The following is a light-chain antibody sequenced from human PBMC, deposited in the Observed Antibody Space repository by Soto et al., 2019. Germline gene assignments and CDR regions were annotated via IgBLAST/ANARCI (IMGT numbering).Light chain of an antibody. CDR2: GNN. V-gene: IGLV1-40*01. CDR1: NSNIGAGYD. J-gene: IGLJ1*01. Sequence: QAVVTQPPSVSGAPGQRVAISCTGSNSNIGAGYDIHWYQQLPGTAPKLLIYGNNNRPSGVPDRFSGSRSGTSASLAITGLQAEDEADYYCQSYDSSLSGRYVFGTGTKVTVL. CDR3: QSYDSSLSGRYV.